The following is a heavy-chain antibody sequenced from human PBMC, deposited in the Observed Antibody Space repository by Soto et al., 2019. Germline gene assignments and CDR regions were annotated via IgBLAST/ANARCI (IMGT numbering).Heavy chain of an antibody. V-gene: IGHV4-31*03. CDR3: ARHRGGGGMDLDC. CDR2: IYYNGGT. D-gene: IGHD2-15*01. J-gene: IGHJ4*02. CDR1: GGSMSSGGHH. Sequence: QVQLQESGPGLVKPSQTLSLTCTVSGGSMSSGGHHWTWIRQHPEKGLEWIGYIYYNGGTYYNPSHPSRVIMSVDTSKNQFSLRLSSVTAADTAVYYCARHRGGGGMDLDCWGQGTLVTVSS.